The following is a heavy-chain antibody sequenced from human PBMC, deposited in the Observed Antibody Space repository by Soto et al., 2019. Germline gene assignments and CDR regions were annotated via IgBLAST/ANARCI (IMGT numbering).Heavy chain of an antibody. CDR1: GFTFSNAW. Sequence: GGSLRLSCAASGFTFSNAWMSWVRQAPGKGLEWVGRIKGKTDGGTTDYAAPVKGRFTISRDDSKNTLYLQMNSLKTEDTAVYYCTTDFSGDYYYYGMDVWGQRTTVTGSS. CDR3: TTDFSGDYYYYGMDV. V-gene: IGHV3-15*01. CDR2: IKGKTDGGTT. D-gene: IGHD2-15*01. J-gene: IGHJ6*02.